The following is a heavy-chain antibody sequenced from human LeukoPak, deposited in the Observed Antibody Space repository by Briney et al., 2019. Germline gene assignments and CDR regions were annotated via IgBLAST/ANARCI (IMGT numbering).Heavy chain of an antibody. V-gene: IGHV3-7*01. CDR1: GFTFSNAW. CDR2: INRDGSEK. D-gene: IGHD5-24*01. Sequence: PGGSLRLSCEVSGFTFSNAWMSWVRQAPGKGLEWVANINRDGSEKYYVDSVKGRFTISRDNAKNSLFLQMSSLRAEDTAVYYCARVEMATINYWGQGTLVTVSS. CDR3: ARVEMATINY. J-gene: IGHJ4*02.